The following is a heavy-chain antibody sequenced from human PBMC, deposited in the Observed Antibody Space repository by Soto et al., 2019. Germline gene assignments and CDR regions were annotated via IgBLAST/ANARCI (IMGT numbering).Heavy chain of an antibody. CDR1: GGSITSDNW. Sequence: QVQLQESGPGLVKPSETLSLTCAFSGGSITSDNWWTWVRQTPGKGLEWIGEMYHSGATNYSPSLKSRVTLLVDKSKNQFSLKLTSVTAADSALYYCARASASSMLRGVIINWGQGTLVTVSS. D-gene: IGHD3-10*01. V-gene: IGHV4-4*02. J-gene: IGHJ4*02. CDR3: ARASASSMLRGVIIN. CDR2: MYHSGAT.